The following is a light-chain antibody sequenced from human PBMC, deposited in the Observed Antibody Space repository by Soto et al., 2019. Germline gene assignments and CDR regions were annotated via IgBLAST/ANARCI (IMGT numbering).Light chain of an antibody. CDR1: QGISSA. CDR3: QQFNNYPRT. J-gene: IGKJ1*01. Sequence: AIQLTQSPSSLSASVGDKVTITCRASQGISSALAWYQQKPGKAPKLLIYDASSLESGVPSRFSGSGSGADFTLTISSLQPEDFATYYFQQFNNYPRTFGQGTKVDIK. V-gene: IGKV1D-13*01. CDR2: DAS.